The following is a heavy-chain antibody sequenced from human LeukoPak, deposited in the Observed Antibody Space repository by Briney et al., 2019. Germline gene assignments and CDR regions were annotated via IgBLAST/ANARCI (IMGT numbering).Heavy chain of an antibody. CDR3: ARDHYDTSGYSTFDY. D-gene: IGHD3-22*01. CDR2: IYYSGST. CDR1: GGSIRSYY. Sequence: PSETLSLTCSVSGGSIRSYYWSWIRQSPGKGLEWIGYIYYSGSTNYNPSLKSRVTISIDTSKNQFSLKLRSLTAADTAVYYCARDHYDTSGYSTFDYWGQGTLVTVSS. V-gene: IGHV4-59*01. J-gene: IGHJ4*02.